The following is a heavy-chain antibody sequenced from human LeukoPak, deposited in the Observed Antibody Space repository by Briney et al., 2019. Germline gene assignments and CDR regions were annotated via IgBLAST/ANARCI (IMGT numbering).Heavy chain of an antibody. CDR1: GGSISSYY. D-gene: IGHD3-9*01. Sequence: SETLSPTCTVSGGSISSYYWSWIRQPPGKGLEWIGYIYYSGSTNYNPSLKSRVTISVDTSKNQFSLKLSSVTAADTAVYYCARGYDILTGYSAFDIWGQGTMVTVSS. CDR3: ARGYDILTGYSAFDI. CDR2: IYYSGST. J-gene: IGHJ3*02. V-gene: IGHV4-59*01.